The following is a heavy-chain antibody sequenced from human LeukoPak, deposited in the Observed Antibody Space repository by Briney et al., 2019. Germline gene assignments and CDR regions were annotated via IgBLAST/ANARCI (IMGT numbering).Heavy chain of an antibody. Sequence: KPSETLSRTCTVSGGSISSSSYYWGWIRQPPGKGLEWIGSIYYSGSTYYNPSLKSRVTISVDTSKNQFSLKLSSVTAADTAVYYCARQSGYCSSTSCYAWFDPWGQGTLVTVSS. J-gene: IGHJ5*02. CDR1: GGSISSSSYY. D-gene: IGHD2-2*01. V-gene: IGHV4-39*01. CDR2: IYYSGST. CDR3: ARQSGYCSSTSCYAWFDP.